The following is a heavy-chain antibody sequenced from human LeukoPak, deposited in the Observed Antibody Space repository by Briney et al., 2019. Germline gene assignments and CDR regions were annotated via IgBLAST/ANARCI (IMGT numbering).Heavy chain of an antibody. V-gene: IGHV3-30*02. J-gene: IGHJ6*03. CDR3: AKDGVILAPGESWYMDV. CDR2: IRFDGTKT. CDR1: KFRFSDYG. Sequence: PGGSQRLSCSASKFRFSDYGMHWVRQAPGKGLEWVAFIRFDGTKTNYAESVRGRFTISRDNSKNTLYLQMNSLRADDTAVFYCAKDGVILAPGESWYMDVWGSGTPVTVSS. D-gene: IGHD3-16*01.